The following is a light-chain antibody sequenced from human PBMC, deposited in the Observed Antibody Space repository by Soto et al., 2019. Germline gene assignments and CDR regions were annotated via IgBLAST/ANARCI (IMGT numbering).Light chain of an antibody. CDR2: DVT. CDR3: LTGNNDRV. CDR1: GGDLRDSNY. J-gene: IGLJ1*01. Sequence: QSALTQPPSASGSPGQSVTVSCTGIGGDLRDSNYVSWYQQHPGKAPKLIIYDVTKRPSGVPDRFSGSKSGNTASLTVSRRQAEDEAVYYCLTGNNDRVFGTGTKLTVL. V-gene: IGLV2-8*01.